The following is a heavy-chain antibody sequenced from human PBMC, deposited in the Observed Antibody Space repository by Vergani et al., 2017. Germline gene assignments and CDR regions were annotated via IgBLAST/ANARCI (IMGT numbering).Heavy chain of an antibody. D-gene: IGHD6-13*01. CDR3: ARVGIAAADPLSEENWYFDL. J-gene: IGHJ2*01. CDR2: IYYSGST. CDR1: GGSISSYY. V-gene: IGHV4-59*01. Sequence: QVQLQESGPGLVKPSETLSLTCTVSGGSISSYYWSWIRQPPGKGLGWIGYIYYSGSTNYNPSLKSRVTISVDTSKNQFSLKLSSVTAADTAVYYCARVGIAAADPLSEENWYFDLWGRGTLVTVSS.